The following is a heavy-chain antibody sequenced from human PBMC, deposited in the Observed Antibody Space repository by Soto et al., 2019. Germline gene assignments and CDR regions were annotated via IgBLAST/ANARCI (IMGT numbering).Heavy chain of an antibody. V-gene: IGHV1-69*01. Sequence: QVQVVQSGVEVRKPGSSVKVSCKASGGTFKNCGISWVRQAPGQGLEWMGGIIPMFGTTDFAQRFQGRLTITTDESTTTAYMELSRLRSEYTATYYSAAKLGFVKIFVVWGHGTTVIVSS. CDR2: IIPMFGTT. CDR3: AAKLGFVKIFVV. CDR1: GGTFKNCG. D-gene: IGHD7-27*01. J-gene: IGHJ6*02.